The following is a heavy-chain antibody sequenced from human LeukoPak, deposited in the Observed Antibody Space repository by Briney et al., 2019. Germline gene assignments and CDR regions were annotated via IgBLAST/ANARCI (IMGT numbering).Heavy chain of an antibody. CDR2: ISSSSSYI. CDR3: ARARGQDTAMVAGAFDI. V-gene: IGHV3-21*01. CDR1: GFTFSSYG. D-gene: IGHD5-18*01. Sequence: GGSLRLSCAASGFTFSSYGMSWVRQAPGKGLEWVSSISSSSSYIYYADSVKGRFTISRDNAKNSLYLQMNSLRAEDTAVYYCARARGQDTAMVAGAFDIWGQGTMVTVSS. J-gene: IGHJ3*02.